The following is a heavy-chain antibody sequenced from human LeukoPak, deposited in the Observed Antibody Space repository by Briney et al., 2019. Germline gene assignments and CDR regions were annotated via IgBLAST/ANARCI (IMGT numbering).Heavy chain of an antibody. J-gene: IGHJ4*02. Sequence: GGSLRLSCAASGFSFSSYWMTWVRQAPGKGLEWVAVISYDGSNKYYADSVKGRFTISRDNSKNTLYLQMNSLRAEDTAVYYCAKGDDYGDVVYFDYWGQGTLVTVSS. CDR3: AKGDDYGDVVYFDY. CDR1: GFSFSSYW. D-gene: IGHD4-17*01. CDR2: ISYDGSNK. V-gene: IGHV3-30*18.